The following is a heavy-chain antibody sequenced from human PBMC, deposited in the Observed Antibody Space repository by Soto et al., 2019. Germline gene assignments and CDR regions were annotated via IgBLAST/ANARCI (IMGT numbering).Heavy chain of an antibody. D-gene: IGHD2-21*02. V-gene: IGHV4-34*01. CDR3: ATYDVGTIIQDY. CDR2: IHRDGST. CDR1: GGSFRTHS. J-gene: IGHJ4*02. Sequence: VQLQQWGAGLLKPSETLSLTYAIYGGSFRTHSKSWVRQPPGKGLEWIGEIHRDGSTNYNPSLKSRVTMSADTSKNQFSLELTSLTAADTAVYYCATYDVGTIIQDYWAQGTLVTVSS.